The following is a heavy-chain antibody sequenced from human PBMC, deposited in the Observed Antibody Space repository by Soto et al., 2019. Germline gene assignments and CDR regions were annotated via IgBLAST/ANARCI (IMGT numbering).Heavy chain of an antibody. CDR3: SRGGGGGLFDL. CDR1: VFTFSDYY. J-gene: IGHJ5*02. D-gene: IGHD2-21*01. V-gene: IGHV3-11*06. Sequence: LRLSFATSVFTFSDYYMSWIRQAPGNGLEFASYISPKGTYRTYADSVKGRFTISRDNAKNSLYLQVNSLRAEDTAVYYCSRGGGGGLFDLWGEGILVPVSS. CDR2: ISPKGTYR.